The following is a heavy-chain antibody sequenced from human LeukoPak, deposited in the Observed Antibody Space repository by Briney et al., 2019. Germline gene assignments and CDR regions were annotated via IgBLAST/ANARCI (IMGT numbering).Heavy chain of an antibody. CDR1: GGTFSSYA. J-gene: IGHJ4*02. Sequence: ASVKVSCKASGGTFSSYAMSWVRQAPGQGLEWMGGIIPIFGTANYAQKFQGRVTITTDESTSTAYMELSSLRSEDTAVYYCARGSLGYCSSTSCPYYFDYWGQGTLVTVSS. CDR3: ARGSLGYCSSTSCPYYFDY. CDR2: IIPIFGTA. V-gene: IGHV1-69*05. D-gene: IGHD2-2*01.